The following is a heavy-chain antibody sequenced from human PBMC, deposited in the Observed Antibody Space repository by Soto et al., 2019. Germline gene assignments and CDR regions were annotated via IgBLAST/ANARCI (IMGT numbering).Heavy chain of an antibody. D-gene: IGHD6-6*01. CDR3: ARHVRAAPWFDP. Sequence: QVQLQESGPGLVKPSETLSLTCTVSGGSISSSSYYWGWIRQPPGKGLEWIGSIYYSGSTYYNPSLKSRVTISVDTSKNQFSLKLSSVTAADTAVYYCARHVRAAPWFDPWGQGTLVTVSS. V-gene: IGHV4-39*01. CDR1: GGSISSSSYY. J-gene: IGHJ5*02. CDR2: IYYSGST.